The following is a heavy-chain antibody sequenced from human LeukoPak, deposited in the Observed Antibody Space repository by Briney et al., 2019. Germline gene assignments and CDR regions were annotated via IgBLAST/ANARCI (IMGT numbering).Heavy chain of an antibody. J-gene: IGHJ4*02. Sequence: GGSLRLSCAASGLTLSRNWMNWVRQAPGKGLEWVANIKQDGSAKYYANSVKGRFTIARDDAKNSLYLEMNSLRAEDTAVYYCAGGGGWVFDFWGQGTLVTVSS. D-gene: IGHD6-19*01. CDR3: AGGGGWVFDF. CDR1: GLTLSRNW. V-gene: IGHV3-7*04. CDR2: IKQDGSAK.